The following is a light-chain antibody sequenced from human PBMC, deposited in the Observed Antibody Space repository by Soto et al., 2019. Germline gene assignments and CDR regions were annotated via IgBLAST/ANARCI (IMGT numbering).Light chain of an antibody. CDR1: QSVRTH. CDR2: AAS. CDR3: QQGYSSPPT. J-gene: IGKJ2*01. V-gene: IGKV1-39*01. Sequence: DIQMTQSPSSLSASIGERVTITCRASQSVRTHLNWYHQKPGKAPELLIYAASMLEDGVRSRFSGSGSGTDFKLTISSLQTNDVRDYYDQQGYSSPPTFGRWTNVDSK.